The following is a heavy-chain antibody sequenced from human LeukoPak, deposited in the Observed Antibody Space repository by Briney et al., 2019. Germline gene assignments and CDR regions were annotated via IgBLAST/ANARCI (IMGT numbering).Heavy chain of an antibody. Sequence: SSETLSLTCTVSGGSISSYYWSWIRQPAGKGLEWIGRIYSSGSTNYNPSLKSRVTMSVDTSKNQFSLKLSSVTAADTAVYYCARRKASLWFGELLGNWFDPWGQGTLVTVSS. V-gene: IGHV4-4*07. CDR3: ARRKASLWFGELLGNWFDP. CDR2: IYSSGST. J-gene: IGHJ5*02. CDR1: GGSISSYY. D-gene: IGHD3-10*01.